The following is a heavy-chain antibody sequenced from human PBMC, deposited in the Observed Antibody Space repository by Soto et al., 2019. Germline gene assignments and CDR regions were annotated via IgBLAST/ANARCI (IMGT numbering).Heavy chain of an antibody. D-gene: IGHD6-25*01. CDR1: GYTFNTYD. J-gene: IGHJ4*02. Sequence: ASVKVSCKAPGYTFNTYDIYWMRQATGQGLEWMGWMNPYNGSTGYAQKFQGRVTVTRNTSISTVYMELSGLRRDDTAVYYCARRKERSGPHYFDYWGQGSQVTVSS. V-gene: IGHV1-8*01. CDR3: ARRKERSGPHYFDY. CDR2: MNPYNGST.